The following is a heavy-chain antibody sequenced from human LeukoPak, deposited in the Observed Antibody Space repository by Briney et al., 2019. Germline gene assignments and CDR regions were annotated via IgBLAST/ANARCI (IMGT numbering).Heavy chain of an antibody. CDR2: ISSGGSTI. D-gene: IGHD5-18*01. Sequence: GGSLRLSCAGSGFTFGTNSMSWVRQAPGRGLEWISYISSGGSTIYYADSVKGRFTISRDNAKNSLYLQMSSLRAEDTAVYYCARDGGGYSYGVAYWGQGTLVTVSS. CDR3: ARDGGGYSYGVAY. V-gene: IGHV3-48*01. CDR1: GFTFGTNS. J-gene: IGHJ4*02.